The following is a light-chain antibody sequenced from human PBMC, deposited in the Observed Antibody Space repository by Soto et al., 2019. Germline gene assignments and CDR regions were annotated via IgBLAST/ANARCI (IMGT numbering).Light chain of an antibody. CDR3: QQYDTSPLT. Sequence: IVMTQSPDSLAVSLGERATINCKSSQRVLYTSNNKNYLAWYQQKPGQPPKLLIYWASTRESGVPDRFSGSGSGTDFTLTISGLQAEDVAVYYCQQYDTSPLTFGGGTKVEIK. CDR1: QRVLYTSNNKNY. J-gene: IGKJ4*01. CDR2: WAS. V-gene: IGKV4-1*01.